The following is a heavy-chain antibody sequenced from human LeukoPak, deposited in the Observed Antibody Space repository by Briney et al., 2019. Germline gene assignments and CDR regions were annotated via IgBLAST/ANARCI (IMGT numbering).Heavy chain of an antibody. J-gene: IGHJ4*02. V-gene: IGHV3-7*04. Sequence: AGGSLRLSCAVSGFTFSGFWMSWSRQAPGKGLEWVAGINSDGSEGCYADVVKGRFTISRDNSKNTLYLQMNSLRAEDTAVYYCAKEAYDFWSGYPDYWGQGTLVTVSS. CDR1: GFTFSGFW. CDR3: AKEAYDFWSGYPDY. D-gene: IGHD3-3*01. CDR2: INSDGSEG.